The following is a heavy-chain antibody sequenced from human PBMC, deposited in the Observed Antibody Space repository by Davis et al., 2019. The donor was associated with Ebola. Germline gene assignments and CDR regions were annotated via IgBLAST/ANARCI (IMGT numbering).Heavy chain of an antibody. CDR2: IYPVDSDT. CDR1: GYSFTNYW. CDR3: ARHGSGEAVGALAY. V-gene: IGHV5-51*01. D-gene: IGHD3-10*01. Sequence: GESLKISCKGSGYSFTNYWIGWVRQMPGKGLEWMAIIYPVDSDTRYSPSFQGLVTISADKSISTAYLQWSSLKASDTAMYYCARHGSGEAVGALAYWGQGTLVTVSS. J-gene: IGHJ4*02.